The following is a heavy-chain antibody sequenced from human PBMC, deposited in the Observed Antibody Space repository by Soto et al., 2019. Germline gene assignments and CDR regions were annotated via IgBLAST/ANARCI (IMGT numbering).Heavy chain of an antibody. CDR2: VYSSGTT. CDR1: GGYINSYW. CDR3: ARDIGSYAYGEGY. D-gene: IGHD3-10*01. Sequence: PSETLSLTCSVSGGYINSYWWSWIRQPAGKGLEWIGRVYSSGTTDYNPSLNSRATLSVETSKNQFSLKLSSVTAADTAVYYCARDIGSYAYGEGYWGQGIQVTVSS. V-gene: IGHV4-4*07. J-gene: IGHJ4*02.